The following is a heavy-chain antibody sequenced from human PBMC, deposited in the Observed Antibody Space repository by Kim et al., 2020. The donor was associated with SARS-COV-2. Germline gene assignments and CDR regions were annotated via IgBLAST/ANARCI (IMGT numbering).Heavy chain of an antibody. Sequence: LKSRVPISVDTSKNQFSRKLSSVTAADTAVYYCARGQGRYSSSPAGAFDIWGQGTMVTVSS. J-gene: IGHJ3*02. CDR3: ARGQGRYSSSPAGAFDI. V-gene: IGHV4-34*01. D-gene: IGHD6-6*01.